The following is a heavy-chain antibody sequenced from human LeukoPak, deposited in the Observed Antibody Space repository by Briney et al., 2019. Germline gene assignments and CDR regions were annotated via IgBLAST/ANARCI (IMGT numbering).Heavy chain of an antibody. J-gene: IGHJ5*02. CDR1: GFTFSSHW. V-gene: IGHV3-74*01. D-gene: IGHD6-13*01. CDR3: ARDQGYNWNDI. CDR2: INSDGSSI. Sequence: GGSLRLSCAASGFTFSSHWMHWVRQAPGKGLVWVSRINSDGSSISYADSVKGRFTISRDNAKNTLYLQMNSLRADDTAVYYCARDQGYNWNDIWGQGTLVTVSS.